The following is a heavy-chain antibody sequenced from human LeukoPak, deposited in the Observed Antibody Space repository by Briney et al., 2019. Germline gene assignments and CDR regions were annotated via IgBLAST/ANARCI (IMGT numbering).Heavy chain of an antibody. CDR1: GYTFTSYA. V-gene: IGHV1-3*01. J-gene: IGHJ4*02. CDR3: ARASGGSSGWFRYYFDY. D-gene: IGHD6-19*01. Sequence: GASVKVSCKASGYTFTSYAMHWVRQAPGQRLEWMGWINAGNGNTKYSQKSQGRVTITRDTSASTAYMELSSLRSEDTAVYYCARASGGSSGWFRYYFDYWGQGTLVTVSS. CDR2: INAGNGNT.